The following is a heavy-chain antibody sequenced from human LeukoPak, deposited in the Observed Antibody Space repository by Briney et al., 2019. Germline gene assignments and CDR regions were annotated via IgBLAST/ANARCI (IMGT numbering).Heavy chain of an antibody. CDR3: AKDRSSSWTWTIDY. CDR2: ISYDGSNK. D-gene: IGHD6-13*01. V-gene: IGHV3-30*18. CDR1: GFAFSSNG. J-gene: IGHJ4*02. Sequence: GGSLRLSCAASGFAFSSNGMHWVRQAPGKGLEWVALISYDGSNKYYADSVKGRFTISRDNSKNTLYLQMDSPRAEDTAVYYCAKDRSSSWTWTIDYWGQGTLVTVSS.